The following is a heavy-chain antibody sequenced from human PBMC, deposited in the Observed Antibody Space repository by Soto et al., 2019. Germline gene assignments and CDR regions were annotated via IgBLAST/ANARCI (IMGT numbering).Heavy chain of an antibody. J-gene: IGHJ4*02. V-gene: IGHV1-69*02. CDR1: GGTFSSYT. Sequence: QVQLVQSGAEVKKPGSSVKVSCKASGGTFSSYTISWVRQAPGQGLEWMGRIIPILGIANYAQKFQGRVTITADKSTSTAYMELSCLRSEDTAVYYCARANSGYEFDYWGQGTLVTVSS. CDR2: IIPILGIA. CDR3: ARANSGYEFDY. D-gene: IGHD5-12*01.